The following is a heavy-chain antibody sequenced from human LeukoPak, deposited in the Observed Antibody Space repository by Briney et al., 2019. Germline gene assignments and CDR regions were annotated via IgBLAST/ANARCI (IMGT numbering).Heavy chain of an antibody. V-gene: IGHV1-18*01. J-gene: IGHJ6*03. CDR1: GYTFTSYG. D-gene: IGHD3-22*01. CDR2: ISAYNGNT. CDR3: ARDYYDSSGYYYSYYYYMDV. Sequence: GASVTVSCKASGYTFTSYGISWVRQAPGQGLEWMGWISAYNGNTNYAQKLQGRVTMTTDTSTSTAYMELRSLRSDDTAVYYCARDYYDSSGYYYSYYYYMDVWGKGTTVTVSS.